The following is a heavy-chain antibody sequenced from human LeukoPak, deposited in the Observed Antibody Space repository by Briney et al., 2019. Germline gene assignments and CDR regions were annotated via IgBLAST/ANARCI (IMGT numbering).Heavy chain of an antibody. Sequence: SETLSLTCTVSGGSISSYYWSWIRQPPGKGLEWIGYIYTSGSTNYNPSLKSRVTISVDTSKNQFSLKLSSVTAVDTAVYYCASKNFWSGQFDYWGQGTLVTVSS. J-gene: IGHJ4*02. CDR3: ASKNFWSGQFDY. D-gene: IGHD3-3*01. CDR1: GGSISSYY. V-gene: IGHV4-4*09. CDR2: IYTSGST.